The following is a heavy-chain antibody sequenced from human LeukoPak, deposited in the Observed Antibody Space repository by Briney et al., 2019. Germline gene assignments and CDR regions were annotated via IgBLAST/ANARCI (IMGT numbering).Heavy chain of an antibody. CDR2: ISSSGSTI. CDR1: GFTFSSSE. V-gene: IGHV3-48*03. CDR3: AGGPRGRDGLAY. J-gene: IGHJ4*02. D-gene: IGHD5-24*01. Sequence: PGGSLRLSCAASGFTFSSSEMNWVRQAPGKGLEWISYISSSGSTIYYADSVKGRFTISRDNAKNSLYLQMNSLRAEDTAVYYCAGGPRGRDGLAYWGQGTLVTVSS.